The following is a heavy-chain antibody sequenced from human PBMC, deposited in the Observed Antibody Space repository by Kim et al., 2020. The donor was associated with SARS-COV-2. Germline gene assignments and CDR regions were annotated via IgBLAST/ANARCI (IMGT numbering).Heavy chain of an antibody. Sequence: NPSLKSRVTISVDKSKNQFSLKLSSVTAADTAVYYCASPYSGSYLDAFDIWGQGTMVTVSS. D-gene: IGHD1-26*01. CDR3: ASPYSGSYLDAFDI. J-gene: IGHJ3*02. V-gene: IGHV4-4*02.